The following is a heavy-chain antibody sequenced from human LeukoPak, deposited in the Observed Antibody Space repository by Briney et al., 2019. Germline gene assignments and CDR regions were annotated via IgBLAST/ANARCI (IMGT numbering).Heavy chain of an antibody. V-gene: IGHV3-23*01. CDR2: ISVSGATT. Sequence: GGSLRLSCAASGFTFSSYAMSWVRQAPGKGLEWVSTISVSGATTYYADSVKGRFTISRDNSKNIVYLQMNSLRAEDTAVYYCARDKSRYCSGGSCYNYYYYGKDVWGQGTTVTVSS. J-gene: IGHJ6*02. D-gene: IGHD2-15*01. CDR3: ARDKSRYCSGGSCYNYYYYGKDV. CDR1: GFTFSSYA.